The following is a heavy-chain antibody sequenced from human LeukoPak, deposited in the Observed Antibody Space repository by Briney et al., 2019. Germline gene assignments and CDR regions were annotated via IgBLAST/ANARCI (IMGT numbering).Heavy chain of an antibody. D-gene: IGHD6-13*01. CDR1: GFTFSSYW. Sequence: PGGSLRLSCAASGFTFSSYWMSWVRQAPGKGLEWVANIKQDGSETYYVDSVKGRFTISRDNAKNSLYLQMNSLGAEDTAVYYCARDRAAAGSKKSYFDYWGQGTLVTVSS. J-gene: IGHJ4*02. CDR3: ARDRAAAGSKKSYFDY. CDR2: IKQDGSET. V-gene: IGHV3-7*01.